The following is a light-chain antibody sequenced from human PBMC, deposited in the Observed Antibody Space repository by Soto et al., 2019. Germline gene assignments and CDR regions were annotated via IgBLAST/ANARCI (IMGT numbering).Light chain of an antibody. V-gene: IGLV2-14*01. CDR2: DVS. CDR3: SSYTSSSTPGV. Sequence: QSELTQPASVSGSPGQSITISCTGTSSDVGGYNYVSWYQQHPGKAPKLMIYDVSNRPSGVSNRFSGSKSGNTASLTISGLQAEDEADYYCSSYTSSSTPGVFGTGTKVTVL. J-gene: IGLJ1*01. CDR1: SSDVGGYNY.